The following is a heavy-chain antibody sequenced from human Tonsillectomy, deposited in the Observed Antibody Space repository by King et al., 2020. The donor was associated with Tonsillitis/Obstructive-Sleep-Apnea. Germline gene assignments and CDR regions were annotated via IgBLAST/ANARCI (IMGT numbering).Heavy chain of an antibody. CDR3: ARRVSGSYFIDY. V-gene: IGHV4-39*02. Sequence: LQLQESGPGLVKPSETLSLTCTVSGGSISSDSYYWGWIRQPPGKGLEWIGSIYYSGSTYYNPSLKSRVTISVDTSKNHFSLKMRSVTAADTAVYYCARRVSGSYFIDYWGQGPLVTVSS. CDR2: IYYSGST. J-gene: IGHJ4*02. CDR1: GGSISSDSYY. D-gene: IGHD1-26*01.